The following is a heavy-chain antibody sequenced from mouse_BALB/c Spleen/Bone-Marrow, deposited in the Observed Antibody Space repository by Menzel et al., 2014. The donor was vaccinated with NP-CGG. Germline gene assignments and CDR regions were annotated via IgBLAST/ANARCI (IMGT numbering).Heavy chain of an antibody. V-gene: IGHV1-54*03. CDR2: INPGSGGT. D-gene: IGHD2-1*01. CDR1: GYAFTNYL. CDR3: ARESYYGLDY. J-gene: IGHJ2*01. Sequence: QVQLQQSGAKLVRPGTSVKVSCKASGYAFTNYLIEWFKQRPGQGLEWIGVINPGSGGTNFNEKFRGESTLTADKSYSTAYMQFSSLTSDDTAVYFCARESYYGLDYWGQGTTLTVSS.